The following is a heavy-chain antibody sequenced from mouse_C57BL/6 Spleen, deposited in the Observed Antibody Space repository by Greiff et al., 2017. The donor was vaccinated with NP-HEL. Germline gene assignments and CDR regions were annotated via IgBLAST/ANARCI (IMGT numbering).Heavy chain of an antibody. V-gene: IGHV5-16*01. J-gene: IGHJ2*01. Sequence: EVNVVESEGGLVQPGSSMKLSCTASGFTFSDYYMAWVRQVPEKGLEWVANINYDGSSTYYLDSLKSRFIISRDNAKNILYLQMSSLKSEDTATYYCARVLYYYGSSFDYWGQGTTLTVSS. CDR1: GFTFSDYY. CDR3: ARVLYYYGSSFDY. CDR2: INYDGSST. D-gene: IGHD1-1*01.